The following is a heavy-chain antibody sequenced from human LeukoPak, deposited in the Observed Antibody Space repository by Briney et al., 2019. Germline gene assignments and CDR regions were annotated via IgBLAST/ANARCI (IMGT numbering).Heavy chain of an antibody. D-gene: IGHD1-7*01. Sequence: PGGSLRLSCAASGFTFSSYEMNWVRQAPGKGLEWVSYISSSGSTIYYADSVKGRFTISRDNAKNSLYLQMNSLRAEDTAVYYCAKEGGTGTRFDYWGQGTLVTVS. CDR1: GFTFSSYE. CDR2: ISSSGSTI. J-gene: IGHJ4*02. CDR3: AKEGGTGTRFDY. V-gene: IGHV3-48*03.